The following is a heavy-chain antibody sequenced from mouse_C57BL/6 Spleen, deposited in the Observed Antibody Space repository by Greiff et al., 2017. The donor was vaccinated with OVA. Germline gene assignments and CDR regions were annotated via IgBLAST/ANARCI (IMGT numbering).Heavy chain of an antibody. CDR3: ARKGDAWFAY. CDR1: GYAFTSSW. V-gene: IGHV1-82*01. Sequence: QVQLQQSGPELVKPGASVKISCKASGYAFTSSWMNWVKQRPGKGLEWIGRIYPGDGDTNYNVKFKGKATLTADKSSSTAYMQLSSLTSEDSAVYFCARKGDAWFAYWGQGTLVTVSS. J-gene: IGHJ3*01. D-gene: IGHD3-3*01. CDR2: IYPGDGDT.